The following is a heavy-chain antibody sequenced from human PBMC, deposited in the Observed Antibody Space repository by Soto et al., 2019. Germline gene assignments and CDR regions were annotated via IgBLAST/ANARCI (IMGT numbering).Heavy chain of an antibody. CDR3: ATSRASLAVAAETEYYFDY. V-gene: IGHV1-2*04. D-gene: IGHD6-19*01. CDR1: GYTFTGYS. Sequence: QVQLVQSGAEVKKPGASVKVSCKASGYTFTGYSMHWVRQAPGQGLEWMGWINPNSGDTNYTQKFQGWVTMTRDTSISTAYMELSRLRSDDTAVYSCATSRASLAVAAETEYYFDYWGQGTLVTVSS. J-gene: IGHJ4*02. CDR2: INPNSGDT.